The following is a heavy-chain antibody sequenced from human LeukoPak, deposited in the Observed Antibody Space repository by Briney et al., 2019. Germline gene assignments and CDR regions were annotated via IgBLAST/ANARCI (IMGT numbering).Heavy chain of an antibody. CDR3: ARGSPDGDWFDP. Sequence: ASVKVSCKASGYTFTSYDINWVRQATVQGLEWMGWMNPNSGNTGYAQKFQGRVTMTRNTSISTAYMELSSLRSEDTAVYYCARGSPDGDWFDPWGQGTLVTVSS. J-gene: IGHJ5*02. CDR2: MNPNSGNT. V-gene: IGHV1-8*01. D-gene: IGHD1-14*01. CDR1: GYTFTSYD.